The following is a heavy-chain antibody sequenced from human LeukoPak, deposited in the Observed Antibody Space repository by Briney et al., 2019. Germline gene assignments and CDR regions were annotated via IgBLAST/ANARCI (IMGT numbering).Heavy chain of an antibody. CDR2: IYTSGST. J-gene: IGHJ4*02. D-gene: IGHD3-3*01. Sequence: SETLSLTCTVSGGSISSYYWSWIRQPAGKGLEWIGRIYTSGSTNYNPSLKSRVTMSVDTSKNQFSLKLSSVTAADTAVYYCARGSLLEWLPRPFDYWGQGTLVTVSS. CDR1: GGSISSYY. V-gene: IGHV4-4*07. CDR3: ARGSLLEWLPRPFDY.